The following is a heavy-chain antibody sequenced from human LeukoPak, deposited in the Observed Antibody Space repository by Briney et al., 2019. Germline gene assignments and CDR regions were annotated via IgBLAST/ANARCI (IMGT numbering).Heavy chain of an antibody. CDR1: GGSISSGSYY. CDR3: ARDFRHPLMTTVTTLDY. V-gene: IGHV4-61*02. D-gene: IGHD4-17*01. J-gene: IGHJ4*02. Sequence: SQTLSLTCTVSGGSISSGSYYWSWIRQPAGKGLEWIGRGYTSGSTHYNPSLKSRVTISVDTPKNQFSLKLSSVTAADTAVYYCARDFRHPLMTTVTTLDYWGQGTLVTVSS. CDR2: GYTSGST.